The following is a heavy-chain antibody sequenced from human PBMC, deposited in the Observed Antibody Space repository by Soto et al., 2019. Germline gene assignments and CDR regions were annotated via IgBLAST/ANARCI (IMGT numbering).Heavy chain of an antibody. Sequence: GGSLRLSCAASGFTFSSYAMSWVRQAPGKGLEWVSAISGSGGSTYYADSVKGRFTISRDNSKNTLYLQMNSLRAEDTAVYYCAKDNYYYGSGSYAAFDYWGQGTLVTVSS. D-gene: IGHD3-10*01. J-gene: IGHJ4*02. CDR3: AKDNYYYGSGSYAAFDY. CDR1: GFTFSSYA. V-gene: IGHV3-23*01. CDR2: ISGSGGST.